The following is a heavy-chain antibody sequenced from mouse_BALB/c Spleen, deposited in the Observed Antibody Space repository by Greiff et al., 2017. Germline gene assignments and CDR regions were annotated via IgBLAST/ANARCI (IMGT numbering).Heavy chain of an antibody. J-gene: IGHJ3*01. CDR1: GFAFSSYD. D-gene: IGHD2-14*01. CDR2: ISSGGGST. V-gene: IGHV5-12-1*01. Sequence: EVNVVESGGGLVKPGGSLKLSCAASGFAFSSYDMSWVRQTPEKRLEWVAYISSGGGSTYYPDTVKGRFTISRDNAKNTLYLQMSSLKSEDTAMYYCARLDYRYAWFAYWGQGTLVTVSA. CDR3: ARLDYRYAWFAY.